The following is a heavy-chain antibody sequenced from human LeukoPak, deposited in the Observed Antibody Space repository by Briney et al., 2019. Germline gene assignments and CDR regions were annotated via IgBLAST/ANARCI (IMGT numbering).Heavy chain of an antibody. D-gene: IGHD3-22*01. CDR2: IYYSGST. CDR1: GGSISSYY. V-gene: IGHV4-59*01. J-gene: IGHJ5*02. Sequence: SETLSLTCTVSGGSISSYYWSWIRQPPGKGLEWIGYIYYSGSTSYNPSLKSRVTISVDTSKNQFSLKLSSVTAADTAVYYCARDRNYYDSSGYYYRGSWFDPWGQGTLVTVSS. CDR3: ARDRNYYDSSGYYYRGSWFDP.